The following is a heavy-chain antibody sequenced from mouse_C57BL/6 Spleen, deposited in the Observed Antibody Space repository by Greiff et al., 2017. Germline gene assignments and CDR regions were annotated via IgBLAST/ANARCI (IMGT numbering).Heavy chain of an antibody. CDR2: ISYSGST. CDR1: GYSITSGYD. Sequence: EVQLQESGPGMVKPSQSLSLTCTVTGYSITSGYDWHWIRHFPGNKLEWMGYISYSGSTNYNPSLKSRISITHDTSKNQFFLKLNSVTTEDTATYYCATNYGSSYDPFAYWGQGTLVTVSA. J-gene: IGHJ3*01. D-gene: IGHD1-1*01. V-gene: IGHV3-1*01. CDR3: ATNYGSSYDPFAY.